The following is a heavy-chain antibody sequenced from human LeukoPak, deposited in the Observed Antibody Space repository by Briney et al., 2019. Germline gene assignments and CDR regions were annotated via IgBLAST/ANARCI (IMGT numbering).Heavy chain of an antibody. D-gene: IGHD3-3*01. J-gene: IGHJ4*02. V-gene: IGHV3-53*01. CDR2: VYTGGTT. CDR3: AREGYDRALDY. CDR1: GLTVSSNY. Sequence: PGGSLRLSCAASGLTVSSNYMAWVRRVPGKGLEWVSVVYTGGTTYYADSVKGRFTVFSDNSKNTLYLQMNSLGAEDTAMYYCAREGYDRALDYWGQGTLVIVSS.